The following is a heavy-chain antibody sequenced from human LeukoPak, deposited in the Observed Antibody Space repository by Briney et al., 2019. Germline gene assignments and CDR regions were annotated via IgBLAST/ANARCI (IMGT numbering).Heavy chain of an antibody. J-gene: IGHJ5*02. CDR1: GSGFTNYW. D-gene: IGHD2-15*01. V-gene: IGHV5-51*01. Sequence: GESLKISCKGSGSGFTNYWIGWVRQMPGKGLEWMGIIYPADSDIRYSPSFQGQVTISADKSISTAYLQWSSLKASDTAMYYCARQEYCSGGSCYTWFDPWGQGTLVIVSS. CDR3: ARQEYCSGGSCYTWFDP. CDR2: IYPADSDI.